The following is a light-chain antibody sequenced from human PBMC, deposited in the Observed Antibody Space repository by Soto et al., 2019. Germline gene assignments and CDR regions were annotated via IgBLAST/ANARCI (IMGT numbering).Light chain of an antibody. Sequence: EIVLTQSPGTLSLSPGERATLSCRASQSVSSSYFAWYQQKPGQAPRLLIYGASSRATGIPDRFSGSGSGTDITLIISRLEHEDVAVYFCQQYSSSPLTFGGGTKVEIK. CDR2: GAS. V-gene: IGKV3-20*01. CDR3: QQYSSSPLT. J-gene: IGKJ4*01. CDR1: QSVSSSY.